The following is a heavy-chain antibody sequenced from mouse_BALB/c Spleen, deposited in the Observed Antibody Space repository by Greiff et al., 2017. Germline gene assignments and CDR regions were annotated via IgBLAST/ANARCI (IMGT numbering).Heavy chain of an antibody. CDR1: GFSLTSYG. D-gene: IGHD1-2*01. J-gene: IGHJ3*01. CDR2: IWAGGST. Sequence: VKLQESGPGLVAPSQSLSITCTVSGFSLTSYGVHWVRQPPGKGLEWLGVIWAGGSTNYNSALMSRLSISKDNSKSQVFLKMNSLQTDDTAMYYCARENYGPSRGFAYGGQGTLVTVSA. V-gene: IGHV2-9*02. CDR3: ARENYGPSRGFAY.